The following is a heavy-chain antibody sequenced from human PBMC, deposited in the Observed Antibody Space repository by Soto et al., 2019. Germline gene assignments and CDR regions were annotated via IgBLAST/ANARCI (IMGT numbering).Heavy chain of an antibody. CDR2: ISYDGSKK. CDR3: ARGYTSCYPSNWFDP. Sequence: QVQLVESGGGVVQPGRSLRLSCAASGFTFSSYGMHWVRQAPGKGLEWLADISYDGSKKYYAESVKGRFTISRDNSKNTLYLQMDSLRDDDTAVYYCARGYTSCYPSNWFDPWGQGTLVTVSS. D-gene: IGHD3-10*01. V-gene: IGHV3-30*03. J-gene: IGHJ5*02. CDR1: GFTFSSYG.